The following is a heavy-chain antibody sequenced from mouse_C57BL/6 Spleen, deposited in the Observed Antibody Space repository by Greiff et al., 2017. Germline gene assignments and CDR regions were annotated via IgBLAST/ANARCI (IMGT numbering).Heavy chain of an antibody. V-gene: IGHV1-69*01. CDR3: AKTAQATEAMDY. Sequence: VQLQQPGAELVMPGASVKLSCKASGYTFTSYWMHWVKQRPGQGLEWIGEIDPSDSYTNYNQKFKGKSTLTVDKSSSTAYMQLSSLTSEDSAVYYCAKTAQATEAMDYWGQGTSVTVSS. J-gene: IGHJ4*01. D-gene: IGHD3-2*02. CDR1: GYTFTSYW. CDR2: IDPSDSYT.